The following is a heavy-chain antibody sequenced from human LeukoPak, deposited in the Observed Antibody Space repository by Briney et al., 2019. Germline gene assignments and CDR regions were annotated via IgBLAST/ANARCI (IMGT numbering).Heavy chain of an antibody. CDR3: AREGDGLWFGEHHFDY. CDR2: IYTSGST. J-gene: IGHJ4*02. Sequence: SETLSLTCTVSGGCISSYYWSWIRQPAGKGLEWIGRIYTSGSTNYNPSLKSRVTMSVDTSKNQFSLKLSSVTAADTAVYYCAREGDGLWFGEHHFDYWGQGTLVTVSS. V-gene: IGHV4-4*07. CDR1: GGCISSYY. D-gene: IGHD3-10*01.